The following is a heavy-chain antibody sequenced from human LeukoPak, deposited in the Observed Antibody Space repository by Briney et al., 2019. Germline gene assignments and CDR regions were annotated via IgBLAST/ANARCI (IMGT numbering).Heavy chain of an antibody. D-gene: IGHD3-22*01. V-gene: IGHV4-34*01. CDR1: GGSFSGYY. Sequence: PSETLSLTCAVYGGSFSGYYWSWIRQPPGKGLEWIGEINHSGSTNYNPSLKSRVTISIDTSKNQFYLKLSSLTAADTAVYYCARRDDSSGYHKIFDYWGPGTLVTVSS. CDR2: INHSGST. CDR3: ARRDDSSGYHKIFDY. J-gene: IGHJ4*02.